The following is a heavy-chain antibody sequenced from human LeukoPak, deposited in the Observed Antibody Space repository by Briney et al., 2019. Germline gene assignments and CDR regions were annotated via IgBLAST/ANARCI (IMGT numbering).Heavy chain of an antibody. D-gene: IGHD6-6*01. CDR3: AQTQVGIAARTNAGYYMDV. CDR2: IYTSGST. CDR1: GGSISSSSYY. V-gene: IGHV4-61*05. J-gene: IGHJ6*03. Sequence: PTETLSLTCTVSGGSISSSSYYWGWIRQPPGKGLEWIGRIYTSGSTNYNPSLKSRVTMSVDTSKNQFSLKLSSVTAADTAVYYCAQTQVGIAARTNAGYYMDVWGKGTTVTVSS.